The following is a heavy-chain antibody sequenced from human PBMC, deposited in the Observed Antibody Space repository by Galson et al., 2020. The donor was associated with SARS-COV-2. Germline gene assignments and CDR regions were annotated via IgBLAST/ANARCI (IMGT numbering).Heavy chain of an antibody. D-gene: IGHD3-22*01. V-gene: IGHV4-59*08. CDR1: GGSFSRYY. J-gene: IGHJ4*02. CDR2: VYYNGNT. CDR3: AIHDSVVAYVDY. Sequence: SETLSLTRTLSGGSFSRYYGSWIRQPPGKGLEWIGYVYYNGNTNYNPSLKSRVSISVDTSENQFSLKLSSVTAADTAVYYCAIHDSVVAYVDYWGQGALVTVSS.